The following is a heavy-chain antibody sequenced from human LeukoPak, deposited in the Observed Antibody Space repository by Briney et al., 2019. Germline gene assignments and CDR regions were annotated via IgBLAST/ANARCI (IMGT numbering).Heavy chain of an antibody. Sequence: ASVKVSCKASGYTFTGYYMHWVRQAPGQGLEWMGWINPNSGGTNYAQKFQGRVTMTRDTSTSTVYMELSSLRSEDTAVYYCARAVGYCSGGSCYDYFDYWGQGTLVTVSS. V-gene: IGHV1-2*02. J-gene: IGHJ4*02. CDR1: GYTFTGYY. D-gene: IGHD2-15*01. CDR2: INPNSGGT. CDR3: ARAVGYCSGGSCYDYFDY.